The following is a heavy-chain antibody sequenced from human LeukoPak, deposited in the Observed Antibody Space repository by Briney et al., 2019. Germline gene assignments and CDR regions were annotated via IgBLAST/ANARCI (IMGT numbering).Heavy chain of an antibody. V-gene: IGHV3-23*01. CDR3: AKDHDVVVVPAAMVY. CDR2: ISGSGGST. Sequence: GGSLRLSCAASGFTFSSYAMSWVRQAPGKGLEWVSAISGSGGSTYYADSVKGRFTISRDNSKNTLYLQMNSLRAEDTAVYYCAKDHDVVVVPAAMVYWGQGTLVTVSS. D-gene: IGHD2-2*01. J-gene: IGHJ4*02. CDR1: GFTFSSYA.